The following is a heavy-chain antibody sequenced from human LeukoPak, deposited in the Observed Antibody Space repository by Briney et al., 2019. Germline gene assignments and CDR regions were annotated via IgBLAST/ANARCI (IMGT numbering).Heavy chain of an antibody. V-gene: IGHV3-48*04. CDR1: GFTFSSYS. J-gene: IGHJ6*02. D-gene: IGHD3-10*01. CDR3: ARQRGSGSPHYYYYGMDV. CDR2: TSKSGTTI. Sequence: GSLRLSCAASGFTFSSYSMNWVRQAPGKGLEWLSYTSKSGTTIHYADSVRGRFTISRDNAKNSLYLQMNSLRVEDTAVYYCARQRGSGSPHYYYYGMDVWGQGTTVTVSS.